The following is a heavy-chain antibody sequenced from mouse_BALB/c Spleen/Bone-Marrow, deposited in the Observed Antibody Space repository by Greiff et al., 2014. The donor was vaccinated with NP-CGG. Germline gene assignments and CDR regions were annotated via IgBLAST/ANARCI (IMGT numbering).Heavy chain of an antibody. J-gene: IGHJ2*01. CDR2: ISDSGGSS. Sequence: DVMLVESGGALVQPGGSLKLSCATSGFSFSDYYMYWVRQTPEKRLEWVAYISDSGGSSYYPDTVKGRFTISRDNAKNTLYLQMNRLKSEDAAMYYCARLRDYSYFDYWGQGTTLTVSS. CDR1: GFSFSDYY. D-gene: IGHD1-1*01. CDR3: ARLRDYSYFDY. V-gene: IGHV5-12*02.